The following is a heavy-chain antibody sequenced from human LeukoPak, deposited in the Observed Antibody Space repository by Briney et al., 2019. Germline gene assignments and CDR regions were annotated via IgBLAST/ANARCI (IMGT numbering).Heavy chain of an antibody. V-gene: IGHV3-33*01. CDR3: ARDWGYVDTAILDY. D-gene: IGHD5-18*01. Sequence: GGSLRLSCAASGFTFSSYGMHWVRQAPGKGLEWVAVIWYDGSNKYYADSVKGRFTISRDNSKNTLYLQMNSLRAEDTAVYYCARDWGYVDTAILDYWGQGTLVTVSS. CDR1: GFTFSSYG. J-gene: IGHJ4*02. CDR2: IWYDGSNK.